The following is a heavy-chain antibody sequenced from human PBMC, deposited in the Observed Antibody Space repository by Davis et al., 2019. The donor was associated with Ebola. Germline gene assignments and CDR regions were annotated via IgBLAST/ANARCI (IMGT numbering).Heavy chain of an antibody. V-gene: IGHV4-59*01. CDR3: ARGLRSWYFDL. CDR2: IYYSGST. J-gene: IGHJ2*01. CDR1: GGSISSYY. Sequence: PSETLSLTCTVSGGSISSYYWSWIRQPPGKGLEWIGHIYYSGSTNYNPSLKSRVTISVATSKNQFSLKLSSVTAADTAVYYCARGLRSWYFDLWGRGTLVTVSS. D-gene: IGHD3-10*01.